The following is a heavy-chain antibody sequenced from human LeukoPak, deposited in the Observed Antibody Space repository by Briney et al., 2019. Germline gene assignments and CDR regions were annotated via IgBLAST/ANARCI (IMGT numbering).Heavy chain of an antibody. J-gene: IGHJ4*02. CDR3: ARDPVTYYYGSGSYYSRNNYFDY. V-gene: IGHV1-2*02. CDR2: INPNSGGT. D-gene: IGHD3-10*01. Sequence: ASVKVSCKASGYTFTGYYMHWVRQAPGQGLEWMGWINPNSGGTNYAQKFQGRVTMTRDTSISTAYMELSRLRSDDTAVYYCARDPVTYYYGSGSYYSRNNYFDYWGQGTLVTVSS. CDR1: GYTFTGYY.